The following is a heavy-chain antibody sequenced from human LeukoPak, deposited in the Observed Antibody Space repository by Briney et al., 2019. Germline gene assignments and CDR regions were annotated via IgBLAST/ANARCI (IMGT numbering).Heavy chain of an antibody. CDR2: ISSSSSTI. J-gene: IGHJ6*03. Sequence: PGGSLRVSCAASGFIFSIYSMNWVRQAPGKGLEWVSYISSSSSTIYYADSVKGRFTISRDNAKNSLYLQMNSLRAGDTAVYYCARDFWSGYYYIDVWGKGTTVTVSS. V-gene: IGHV3-48*01. CDR1: GFIFSIYS. CDR3: ARDFWSGYYYIDV. D-gene: IGHD3-3*01.